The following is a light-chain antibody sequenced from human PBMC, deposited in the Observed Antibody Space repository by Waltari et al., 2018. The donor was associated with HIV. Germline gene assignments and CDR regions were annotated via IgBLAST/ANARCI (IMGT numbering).Light chain of an antibody. J-gene: IGLJ1*01. CDR1: SPNIGRNA. CDR2: YDD. CDR3: AAWDDSLNGYV. V-gene: IGLV1-36*01. Sequence: QSVLTQPPSVSEAPRQRVTISCSGSSPNIGRNAVHWYQQVPGKAPKLLIYYDDLLSSGISDRFSGSKSGTSASLAIRGLQSEDEADYYCAAWDDSLNGYVFGSGTTVTVL.